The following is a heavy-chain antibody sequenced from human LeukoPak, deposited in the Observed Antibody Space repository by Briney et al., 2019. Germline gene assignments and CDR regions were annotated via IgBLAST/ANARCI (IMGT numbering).Heavy chain of an antibody. CDR1: GFTFSSYS. J-gene: IGHJ3*02. D-gene: IGHD6-13*01. CDR3: ARPDEQQLVRDAFDI. V-gene: IGHV3-21*01. Sequence: GGSLRLSCAAPGFTFSSYSMNWVRQAPGKGLEWVSSISSSSSYIYYADSVKGRFTISRDNAKNSLYLQMNSLRAEGTAVYYCARPDEQQLVRDAFDIWGQGTMVTVSS. CDR2: ISSSSSYI.